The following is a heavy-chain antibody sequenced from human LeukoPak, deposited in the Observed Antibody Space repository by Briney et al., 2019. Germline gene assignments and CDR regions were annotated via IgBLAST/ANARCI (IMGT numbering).Heavy chain of an antibody. CDR1: GFTFSSYS. V-gene: IGHV3-48*01. J-gene: IGHJ6*02. CDR2: ISSSSSTI. Sequence: GSLRLSCAASGFTFSSYSMNWVRQAPGKGLEWVSYISSSSSTIYYADSVKGRFTISRDNAKNSLYLQMNSLRAEDTAVYYCARSDYGDLSGYGMDVWGQGTTVTVSS. D-gene: IGHD4-17*01. CDR3: ARSDYGDLSGYGMDV.